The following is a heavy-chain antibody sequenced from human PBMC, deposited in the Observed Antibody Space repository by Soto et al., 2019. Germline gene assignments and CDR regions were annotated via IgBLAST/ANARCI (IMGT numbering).Heavy chain of an antibody. CDR3: ARPVAYDSSGYYHWYYGMDG. V-gene: IGHV3-33*01. CDR1: GFTFSSYG. J-gene: IGHJ6*02. D-gene: IGHD3-22*01. CDR2: IWYDGSNK. Sequence: GSLRLSCAASGFTFSSYGMHWVRQAPGKGLEWVAVIWYDGSNKYYADSVKGRFTISRDNSKNTLYLQMNSLRAEDTAVYYCARPVAYDSSGYYHWYYGMDGWGQGTTVTVSS.